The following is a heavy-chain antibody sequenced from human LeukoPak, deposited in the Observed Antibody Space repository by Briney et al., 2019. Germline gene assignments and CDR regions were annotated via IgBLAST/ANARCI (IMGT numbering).Heavy chain of an antibody. J-gene: IGHJ4*02. CDR3: ANGGIAVAGTRRGIGYFDY. CDR1: GFTFSSYA. Sequence: GGSLRLSCAASGFTFSSYAMSWVRQAPGKGLEWVSAISGSGGSTYYADSVKGRFTISRDNSKNTLYLRMNSLRAEDTAVYYCANGGIAVAGTRRGIGYFDYWGQGTLVTVSS. V-gene: IGHV3-23*01. D-gene: IGHD6-19*01. CDR2: ISGSGGST.